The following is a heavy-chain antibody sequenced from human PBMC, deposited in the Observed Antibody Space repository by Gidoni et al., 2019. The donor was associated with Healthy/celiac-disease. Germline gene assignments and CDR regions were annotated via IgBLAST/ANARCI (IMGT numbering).Heavy chain of an antibody. V-gene: IGHV3-33*01. CDR3: AREGLEQVYYMDV. D-gene: IGHD1-1*01. Sequence: QVQLVESGGGVVQPGRSLRLSCAASGFTFSSYGMHWVRQAPGKGLEWVAVIWYDGSNKYYADSVKGRFTISRDNSKNTLYLQMNSLRAEDTAVYYCAREGLEQVYYMDVWGKGTTVTVSS. J-gene: IGHJ6*03. CDR1: GFTFSSYG. CDR2: IWYDGSNK.